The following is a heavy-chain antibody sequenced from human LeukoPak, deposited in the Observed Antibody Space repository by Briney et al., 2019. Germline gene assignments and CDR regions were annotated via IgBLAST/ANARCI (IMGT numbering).Heavy chain of an antibody. CDR3: GPTVSSGLD. V-gene: IGHV3-74*01. CDR1: GLTFSHYW. CDR2: TNSDGSSK. Sequence: GGSLRLSCEASGLTFSHYWMHWVRQAPGKGLVWVSRTNSDGSSKSYVDSVKGRFTISRDNAKNTMYLQMDSLRAEDTAIYYCGPTVSSGLDWGQATLVTVPS. J-gene: IGHJ4*02. D-gene: IGHD3-22*01.